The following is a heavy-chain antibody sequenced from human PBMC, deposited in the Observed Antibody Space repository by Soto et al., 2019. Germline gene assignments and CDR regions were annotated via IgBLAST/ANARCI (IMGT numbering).Heavy chain of an antibody. V-gene: IGHV4-39*01. D-gene: IGHD5-18*01. Sequence: TLSLTCTVSGGSISSSSYYWGWIRQPPGKGLEWIGSIYYSGSTYYNPSLKSRVTISVDTSKNQVSLKLSSVTAADPAVYYGARSGVDTAMVTPFDYWGQGTLVTVSS. CDR3: ARSGVDTAMVTPFDY. CDR2: IYYSGST. CDR1: GGSISSSSYY. J-gene: IGHJ4*02.